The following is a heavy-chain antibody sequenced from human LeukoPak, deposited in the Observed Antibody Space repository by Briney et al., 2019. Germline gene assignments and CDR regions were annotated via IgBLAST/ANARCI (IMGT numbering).Heavy chain of an antibody. CDR2: ISSSGSTI. J-gene: IGHJ4*02. Sequence: GGSLRLSCAASGFTFSDYYMSWIRQAPGKGLEWVSYISSSGSTIYYADSVKGRFTISRDNAKNSLYLQMNSLRAEDTAVYYCARLAVAFRLWRYYFDYWGQGTLVTVSS. CDR3: ARLAVAFRLWRYYFDY. CDR1: GFTFSDYY. D-gene: IGHD6-19*01. V-gene: IGHV3-11*04.